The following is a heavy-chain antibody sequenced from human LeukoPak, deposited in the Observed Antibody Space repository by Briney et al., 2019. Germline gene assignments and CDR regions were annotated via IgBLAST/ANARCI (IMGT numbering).Heavy chain of an antibody. Sequence: GGSLRLSCAASGFTFSSYAMGWVRQAPGKGLEWVAVIWCDGSNKYYADSVKGRFTISRDNSKNTLYLQMNSLRAENTAVYYCAKQSRQQLAHFDYWGQGTLVTVSS. CDR1: GFTFSSYA. D-gene: IGHD6-13*01. CDR2: IWCDGSNK. J-gene: IGHJ4*02. V-gene: IGHV3-33*06. CDR3: AKQSRQQLAHFDY.